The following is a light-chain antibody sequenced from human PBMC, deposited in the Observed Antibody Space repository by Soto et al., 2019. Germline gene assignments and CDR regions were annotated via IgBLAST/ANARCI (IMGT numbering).Light chain of an antibody. CDR3: ATWDDSLNGL. V-gene: IGLV1-44*01. Sequence: QSVLTQPPSASGTPGQRVTISCSGSSSNIGSNTVSWYQQLPGTAPKLLIYSNNQRPSGVPDRFSGSKSGTSASLVISGLQSEDEADYYCATWDDSLNGLFGGGTKLTVL. CDR1: SSNIGSNT. J-gene: IGLJ3*02. CDR2: SNN.